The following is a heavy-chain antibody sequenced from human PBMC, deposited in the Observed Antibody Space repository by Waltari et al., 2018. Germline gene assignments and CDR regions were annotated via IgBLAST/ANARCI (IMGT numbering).Heavy chain of an antibody. V-gene: IGHV4-39*07. Sequence: QLQLQESGPGLVKPSETLSLTCTVSGGSISSSSYYWGWVRQPPGKGLEWIGAMHYRGCTLYNPSLRSRVTISVDTSKSQFSLRVSFVTAADTAVFYCARMVRGYCSSTSCHTDHWGQGTLVTVSS. CDR2: MHYRGCT. CDR3: ARMVRGYCSSTSCHTDH. CDR1: GGSISSSSYY. D-gene: IGHD2-2*01. J-gene: IGHJ4*02.